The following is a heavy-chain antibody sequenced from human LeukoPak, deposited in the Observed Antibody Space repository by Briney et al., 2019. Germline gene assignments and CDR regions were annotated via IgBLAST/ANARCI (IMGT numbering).Heavy chain of an antibody. J-gene: IGHJ4*02. Sequence: GGSLRLSCAASGFTFSNYWMTWVRQAPGKGLEWVANIKQDGSDKHFLDSVKGRFTISRDNARDSLYLQMNSLRAEDTAVYYCARISYRGTYFLDYWGRGTQVTVSS. D-gene: IGHD1-26*01. CDR2: IKQDGSDK. CDR3: ARISYRGTYFLDY. V-gene: IGHV3-7*05. CDR1: GFTFSNYW.